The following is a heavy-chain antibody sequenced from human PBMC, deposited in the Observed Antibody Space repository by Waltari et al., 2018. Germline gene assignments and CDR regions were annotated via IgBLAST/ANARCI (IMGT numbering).Heavy chain of an antibody. CDR2: ISYDGSDE. Sequence: QVQLVESGGGVVQPGESLRLSCAASGFTFNYYAIHWVRHAPGKGLEWVSVISYDGSDEYYADSMKGRFTISRDNSKNTLYLQVCSLRREGTAVYYCAFWLGEPYSENALDTWGQGTMVTVSS. J-gene: IGHJ3*02. V-gene: IGHV3-30*03. CDR3: AFWLGEPYSENALDT. CDR1: GFTFNYYA. D-gene: IGHD3-10*01.